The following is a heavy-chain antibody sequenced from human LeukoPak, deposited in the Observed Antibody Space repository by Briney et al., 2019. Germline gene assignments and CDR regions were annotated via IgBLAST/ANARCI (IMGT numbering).Heavy chain of an antibody. CDR2: FDPEDGET. CDR1: GYTLSELS. D-gene: IGHD6-13*01. Sequence: ASVKVSCKVSGYTLSELSIHWVRQAPGKGLKWMGGFDPEDGETIYAQKFQGRVTMTEDTSTDTAYMELSSLRSEDTAVYYCATIAAAAQGHPGGYYYYYMDAWGKGTTVTVSS. CDR3: ATIAAAAQGHPGGYYYYYMDA. V-gene: IGHV1-24*01. J-gene: IGHJ6*03.